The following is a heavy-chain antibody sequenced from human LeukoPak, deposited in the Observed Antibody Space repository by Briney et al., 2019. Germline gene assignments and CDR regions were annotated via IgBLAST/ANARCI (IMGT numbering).Heavy chain of an antibody. D-gene: IGHD2-2*01. Sequence: PWGSLRLSCAASGFTFSSYWMHWVRQAPGKGLVWVSRINSDGSSTSYADSVKGRFTISRDNAKNTLYLQMNSLRAEDTAVYYCARGVRYCGSTSCYAAGDYWGQGTLVTVSS. CDR2: INSDGSST. J-gene: IGHJ4*02. CDR1: GFTFSSYW. CDR3: ARGVRYCGSTSCYAAGDY. V-gene: IGHV3-74*01.